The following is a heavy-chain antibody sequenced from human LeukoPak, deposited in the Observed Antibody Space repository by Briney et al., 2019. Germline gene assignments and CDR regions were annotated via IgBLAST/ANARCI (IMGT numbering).Heavy chain of an antibody. V-gene: IGHV3-23*01. CDR2: ISGSGGGT. CDR1: GFTFNSYA. Sequence: GGSLRLSCAASGFTFNSYAMSWVRQAPEKGLEWVATISGSGGGTYYADSVKGRFTISRDDSKNTLYLQMNSLRAEDTAVYYCARSINGDPPDFDYWGQGTLVTVSS. D-gene: IGHD4-17*01. J-gene: IGHJ4*02. CDR3: ARSINGDPPDFDY.